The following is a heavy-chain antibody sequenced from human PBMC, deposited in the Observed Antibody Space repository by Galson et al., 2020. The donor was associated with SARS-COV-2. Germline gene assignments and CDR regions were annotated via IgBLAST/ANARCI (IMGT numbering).Heavy chain of an antibody. CDR3: ARGFDY. CDR2: IYYSGST. Sequence: ASETLSLTCSVSGGSISDGSYHWNWIRQHPGTGLEWIGYIYYSGSTHYNPSLKSRVTISIDTSKNQFSLKMSSVTAADTAVYYCARGFDYWGQGTLVTVSS. CDR1: GGSISDGSYH. J-gene: IGHJ4*02. V-gene: IGHV4-31*03.